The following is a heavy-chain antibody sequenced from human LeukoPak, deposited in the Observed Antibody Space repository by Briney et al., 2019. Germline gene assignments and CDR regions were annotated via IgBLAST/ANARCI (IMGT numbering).Heavy chain of an antibody. V-gene: IGHV3-15*01. CDR1: GFTFSNAW. CDR2: IKSKTDGGTT. Sequence: PGGSLRLSCAASGFTFSNAWMSWVRQAPGKGLEWVGRIKSKTDGGTTDYAAPVKGRFTISRDDSKNTLYLQMNSLKTEDTAVYYCTTGVTMIVVVITTDYWGQGTLVTVSS. CDR3: TTGVTMIVVVITTDY. J-gene: IGHJ4*02. D-gene: IGHD3-22*01.